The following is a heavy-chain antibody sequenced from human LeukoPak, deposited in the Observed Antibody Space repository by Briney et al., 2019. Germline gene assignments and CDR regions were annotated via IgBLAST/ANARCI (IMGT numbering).Heavy chain of an antibody. CDR3: ARESHVDCYYGMDV. CDR2: IWYDGSNK. CDR1: GFTFSSYG. J-gene: IGHJ6*02. D-gene: IGHD3-10*02. V-gene: IGHV3-33*01. Sequence: GGSLRLSCAASGFTFSSYGMHWVRQAPGKGLEWVAVIWYDGSNKNYADSVKGRFTISRDNSKNTLHLQMNSLRAEDTAVYYCARESHVDCYYGMDVWGQGTTVTVSS.